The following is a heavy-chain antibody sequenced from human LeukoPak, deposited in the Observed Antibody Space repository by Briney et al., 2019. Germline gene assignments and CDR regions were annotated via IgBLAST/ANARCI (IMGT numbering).Heavy chain of an antibody. CDR2: INHSGST. J-gene: IGHJ4*02. CDR3: ARSSIYSYGF. D-gene: IGHD5-18*01. CDR1: GGSFSGYY. Sequence: SETLSLTCAVYGGSFSGYYWSWIRQPPGKGLEWIGEINHSGSTNSNPSLKSRVTISVDTSKNQFSLKLSSVTAADTAVYYCARSSIYSYGFWGQGTLVTVSS. V-gene: IGHV4-34*01.